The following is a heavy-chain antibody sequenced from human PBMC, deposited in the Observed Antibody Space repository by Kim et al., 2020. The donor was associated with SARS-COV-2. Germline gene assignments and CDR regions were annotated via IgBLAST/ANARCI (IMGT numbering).Heavy chain of an antibody. CDR2: IRSKAYGGTT. D-gene: IGHD2-2*01. CDR1: GFTFGDYA. Sequence: GGSLRLSCTASGFTFGDYAMSWVRQAPGKGLEWVGFIRSKAYGGTTEYAASVKGRFTISRDDSKSIAYLQMNSLKTEDTAVYYCTRVGFHIVVVPAAITYYMDVWGKGTTVTVSS. J-gene: IGHJ6*03. CDR3: TRVGFHIVVVPAAITYYMDV. V-gene: IGHV3-49*04.